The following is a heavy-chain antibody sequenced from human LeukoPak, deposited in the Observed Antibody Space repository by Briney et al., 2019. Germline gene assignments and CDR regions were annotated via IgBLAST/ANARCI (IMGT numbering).Heavy chain of an antibody. CDR2: IDSSGSTR. Sequence: GRSLRLSCAASGFTFSSYGMHWVRQAPGKGLEWVSYIDSSGSTRYYADSVKGRFTISRDNAKNSLYLQMNSLRAEDTAVYYCARGGFCSSTSCYTNGPIDFWGQGTLVTVSS. CDR3: ARGGFCSSTSCYTNGPIDF. V-gene: IGHV3-48*04. CDR1: GFTFSSYG. D-gene: IGHD2-2*02. J-gene: IGHJ4*02.